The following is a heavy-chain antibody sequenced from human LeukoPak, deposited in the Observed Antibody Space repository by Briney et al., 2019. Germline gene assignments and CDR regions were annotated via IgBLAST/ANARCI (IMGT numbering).Heavy chain of an antibody. V-gene: IGHV4-34*01. D-gene: IGHD3-22*01. CDR2: INHSGST. CDR1: GGSFSGYY. Sequence: SETLSLTCVVYGGSFSGYYWSWIRQPPGKGLEWIGEINHSGSTNYNPSLKSRVTISVDTSKNQFSLKLSSVTAADTAVYYCAGGYYYDSSGYTWFDPWGQGTLVTVSS. J-gene: IGHJ5*02. CDR3: AGGYYYDSSGYTWFDP.